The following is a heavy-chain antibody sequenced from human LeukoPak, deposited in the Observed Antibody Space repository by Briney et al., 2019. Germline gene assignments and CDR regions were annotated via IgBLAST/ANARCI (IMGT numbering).Heavy chain of an antibody. D-gene: IGHD5-24*01. J-gene: IGHJ4*02. Sequence: GGSLRLSCAASGFTFSSYWMHWVRQAPGKGLVWVSRINSDGSSTSYADSVKGRFTISRDNAKNTLYLQMNSLRADDTAAYCCARGSRDGYNTRPDYWGQGTLVTVSS. CDR2: INSDGSST. CDR3: ARGSRDGYNTRPDY. CDR1: GFTFSSYW. V-gene: IGHV3-74*01.